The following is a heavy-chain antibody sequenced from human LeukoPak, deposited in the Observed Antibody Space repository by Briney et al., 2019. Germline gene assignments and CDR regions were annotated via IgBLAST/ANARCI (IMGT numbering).Heavy chain of an antibody. V-gene: IGHV3-33*01. Sequence: GRSLRLSCAAPGFTFRSYGMHWVRQAPGKGLEGVSVIWYDGSNKYYADSVKGPFTISRDNSKNKLYLQMNSLKAEVTAVYCCARDPNPLAAPRPPDYWGQGTLVTVSS. CDR1: GFTFRSYG. CDR3: ARDPNPLAAPRPPDY. J-gene: IGHJ4*02. D-gene: IGHD2-15*01. CDR2: IWYDGSNK.